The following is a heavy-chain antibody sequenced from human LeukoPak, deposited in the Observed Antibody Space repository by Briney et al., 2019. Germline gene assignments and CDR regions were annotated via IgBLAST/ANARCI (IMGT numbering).Heavy chain of an antibody. CDR1: GGTFSSYA. CDR2: IIPILGIA. Sequence: GASVKVSCKASGGTFSSYAISWVRQAPGQGLEWMGRIIPILGIANYAQKFQGRVTITADKSTSTAYMELSSLRSEDTAVYYCATSVAREVVPAAGFDYRGQGTLVTVSS. D-gene: IGHD2-2*01. CDR3: ATSVAREVVPAAGFDY. V-gene: IGHV1-69*04. J-gene: IGHJ4*02.